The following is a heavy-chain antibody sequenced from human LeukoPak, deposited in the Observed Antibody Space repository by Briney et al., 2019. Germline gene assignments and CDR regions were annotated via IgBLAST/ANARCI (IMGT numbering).Heavy chain of an antibody. CDR3: ARDGTDYYGSGSYYKGGHFDY. V-gene: IGHV1-69*04. CDR2: IIPILGIA. Sequence: SVKVSCKASGGTFSSYAISWVRQAPGQGLEWMGRIIPILGIANYAQKFQGRVTITADKSTSTAYMELSSLRSEDTAVYYCARDGTDYYGSGSYYKGGHFDYWGQGTLVTVSS. D-gene: IGHD3-10*01. CDR1: GGTFSSYA. J-gene: IGHJ4*02.